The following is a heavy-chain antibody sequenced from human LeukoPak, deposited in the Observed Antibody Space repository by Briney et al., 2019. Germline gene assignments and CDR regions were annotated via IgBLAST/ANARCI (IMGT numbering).Heavy chain of an antibody. Sequence: PGRSLILSCAASGFTFSSYGMHWVRQAPGKGLEWVAVISYDGSNKYYADSVKGRFTISRDNSKNTLYLQMNSLRAEDTAVYYCAKDEGPYCSSTSCYPDDYWGQGTLVTVSS. D-gene: IGHD2-2*01. V-gene: IGHV3-30*18. CDR2: ISYDGSNK. J-gene: IGHJ4*02. CDR3: AKDEGPYCSSTSCYPDDY. CDR1: GFTFSSYG.